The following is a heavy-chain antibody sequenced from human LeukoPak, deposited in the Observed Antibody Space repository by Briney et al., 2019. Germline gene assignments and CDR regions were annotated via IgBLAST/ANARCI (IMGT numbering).Heavy chain of an antibody. CDR3: ARWDYDSSGYALYYFDY. CDR2: IDTYTGNP. J-gene: IGHJ4*02. D-gene: IGHD3-22*01. Sequence: GASVKVSCKASGYTFTSYAMNWVRQAPGQGLEWMGWIDTYTGNPTYAQGFTGRFVFSLDTSVSTAYLQISSLKAEDTAVYYCARWDYDSSGYALYYFDYWGQGTLVTVSS. CDR1: GYTFTSYA. V-gene: IGHV7-4-1*02.